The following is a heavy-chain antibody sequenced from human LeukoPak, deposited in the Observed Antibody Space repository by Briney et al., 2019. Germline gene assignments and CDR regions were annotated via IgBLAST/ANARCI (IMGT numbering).Heavy chain of an antibody. CDR2: IIWHGGST. D-gene: IGHD3-10*01. Sequence: GGSLRLSCAASGFTFDDYGMSWVRQAPGKGLEWVSDIIWHGGSTGSADSVKGQFTSSRDNAKSSLYLQMNSLKTSDTAMYYCVRQRGSSGTINHFDPWGQGTLVTVSS. CDR3: VRQRGSSGTINHFDP. J-gene: IGHJ5*02. V-gene: IGHV3-20*04. CDR1: GFTFDDYG.